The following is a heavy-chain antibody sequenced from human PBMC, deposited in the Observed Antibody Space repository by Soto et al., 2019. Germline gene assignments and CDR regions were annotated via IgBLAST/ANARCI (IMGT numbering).Heavy chain of an antibody. CDR3: TRGPRPISTGTGAY. D-gene: IGHD3-10*01. CDR2: ISSSGSTI. Sequence: PGGSLRLSCAASGFTFSSYEMNWVRQAPGKGLEWVSYISSSGSTIYYADSVKGRFTISRDNANDTLYLQMNNLRAEDSGLYYCTRGPRPISTGTGAYWGQGTQVT. J-gene: IGHJ4*02. V-gene: IGHV3-48*03. CDR1: GFTFSSYE.